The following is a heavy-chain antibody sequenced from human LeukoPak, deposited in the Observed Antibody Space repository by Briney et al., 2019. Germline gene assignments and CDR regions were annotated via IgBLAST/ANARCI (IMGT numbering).Heavy chain of an antibody. CDR2: MNPNSGNT. V-gene: IGHV1-8*01. CDR3: ARGGYNVYDRHWYDAFDI. Sequence: SVKLSCKAYGYTFTSYDINWVRQAAGQGLEWMGWMNPNSGNTGYAQKLQGRITMTRNTSISTAYMELSSLRSEDTAVYYCARGGYNVYDRHWYDAFDIWGQGTMVTVSS. D-gene: IGHD5/OR15-5a*01. CDR1: GYTFTSYD. J-gene: IGHJ3*02.